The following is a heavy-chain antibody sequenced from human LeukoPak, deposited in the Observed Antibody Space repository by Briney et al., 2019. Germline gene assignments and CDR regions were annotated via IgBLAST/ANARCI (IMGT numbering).Heavy chain of an antibody. CDR3: ARACSLSSFDY. D-gene: IGHD6-13*01. CDR1: GYSFTSYW. V-gene: IGHV5-51*01. CDR2: IYPSDSDT. J-gene: IGHJ4*02. Sequence: GESLKISCEGSGYSFTSYWIGWVRQMPGKGLEWMGIIYPSDSDTRYSPSFQGQVTISADKSISTAYLQWSSLKASDTAIYYCARACSLSSFDYWGQGTLVTVSS.